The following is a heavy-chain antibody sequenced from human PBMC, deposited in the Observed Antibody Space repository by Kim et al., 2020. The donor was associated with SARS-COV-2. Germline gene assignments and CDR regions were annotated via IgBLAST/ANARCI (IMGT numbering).Heavy chain of an antibody. J-gene: IGHJ4*02. CDR2: IYYSGST. D-gene: IGHD3-10*01. CDR1: GGSISSSSYY. Sequence: SETLSLTCTVSGGSISSSSYYWGWIRQPPGKGLEWIGSIYYSGSTYYNPSLKSRVTITVDTSKNQFSLKLSSVTAADTAVYYCATDFRDYYGSGKSDYWGQGTLVNGSS. CDR3: ATDFRDYYGSGKSDY. V-gene: IGHV4-39*02.